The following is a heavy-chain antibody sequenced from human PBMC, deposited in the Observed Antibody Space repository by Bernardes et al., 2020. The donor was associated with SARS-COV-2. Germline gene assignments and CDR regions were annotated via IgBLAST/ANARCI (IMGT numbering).Heavy chain of an antibody. J-gene: IGHJ5*01. CDR3: ERGDIVVVVAATTLHYWFDA. CDR1: GGSFSGCY. D-gene: IGHD2-15*01. Sequence: SETLSLTCAVYGGSFSGCYWSWIRKPPGPGLELIGEINHNASTNYNPSLTSQVTISVDTYKNKFSLTLRSVTAADTAVYYCERGDIVVVVAATTLHYWFDAWGQGTLVTVSS. CDR2: INHNAST. V-gene: IGHV4-34*01.